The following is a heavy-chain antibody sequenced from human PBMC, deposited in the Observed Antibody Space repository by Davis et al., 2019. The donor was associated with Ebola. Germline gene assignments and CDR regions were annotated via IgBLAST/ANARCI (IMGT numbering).Heavy chain of an antibody. CDR2: ISSDSDYI. CDR1: GFIFSTYS. Sequence: GGPLRLSCAASGFIFSTYSMSWVRQAPGKGLEWVSSISSDSDYIYYADSAKGRFTISRDNAKNSLYLQMNSLRAEDTAVYYCARDRPLDFFFGDYYGMDVWGQGTTVTVSS. J-gene: IGHJ6*02. D-gene: IGHD3-16*01. V-gene: IGHV3-21*01. CDR3: ARDRPLDFFFGDYYGMDV.